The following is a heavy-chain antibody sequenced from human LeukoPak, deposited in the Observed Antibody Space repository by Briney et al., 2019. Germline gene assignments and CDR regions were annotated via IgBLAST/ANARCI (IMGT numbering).Heavy chain of an antibody. J-gene: IGHJ4*02. CDR2: LYYNGST. CDR3: ARADYDILTGYPTHPFDY. Sequence: SETLSLTCTVSGGSISNYYWNWIRQPPGKGLEWIGYLYYNGSTNCNPFLKSRATISVDTSKNQFSLRLNSVTAADTAVYYCARADYDILTGYPTHPFDYWGQGTLVTVSS. D-gene: IGHD3-9*01. CDR1: GGSISNYY. V-gene: IGHV4-59*08.